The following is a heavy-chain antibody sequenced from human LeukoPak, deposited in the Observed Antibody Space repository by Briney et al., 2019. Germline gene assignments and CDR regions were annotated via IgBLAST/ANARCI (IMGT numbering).Heavy chain of an antibody. CDR1: VFTFSSYW. Sequence: GGSLRLSCAASVFTFSSYWMNWVRQAPWKGLEWVASIKQDGSEKYYVDSVKGRFTISRDNAKNSLYLQMNILRAEDTAIYYCARDGPAPGLYFDYWGQGTLVTVSS. CDR2: IKQDGSEK. D-gene: IGHD6-13*01. J-gene: IGHJ4*02. CDR3: ARDGPAPGLYFDY. V-gene: IGHV3-7*03.